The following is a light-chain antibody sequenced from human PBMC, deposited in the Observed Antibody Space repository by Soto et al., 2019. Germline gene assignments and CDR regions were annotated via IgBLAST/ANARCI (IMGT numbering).Light chain of an antibody. V-gene: IGLV2-18*01. J-gene: IGLJ1*01. CDR2: DVS. Sequence: QSALTQPPSVSGSPGQSVTISCSGTIDDVTAYYRVSWYQQTPVTAPKLMIYDVSNRPSGVPDRFSGSRSGNTASLTSSGLQAEDEGDYYCSVYTRTSTYGFGTGSKLTVL. CDR1: IDDVTAYYR. CDR3: SVYTRTSTYG.